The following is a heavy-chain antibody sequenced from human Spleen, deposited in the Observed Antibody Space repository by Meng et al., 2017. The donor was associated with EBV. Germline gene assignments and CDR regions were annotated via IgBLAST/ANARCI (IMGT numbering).Heavy chain of an antibody. V-gene: IGHV4-39*01. CDR2: LYYNGST. D-gene: IGHD3-10*01. Sequence: QLQLQESGPGLVRPSETLSVTCTVSRGSITSSSFYWGWVRQPPGKGLEWIGSLYYNGSTFYSLSLNRRVTISADTSRRQFSLKFNSVTPADTAVYFCARLEGDGTGSYFVTWGQGTLVTVSS. CDR1: RGSITSSSFY. J-gene: IGHJ5*02. CDR3: ARLEGDGTGSYFVT.